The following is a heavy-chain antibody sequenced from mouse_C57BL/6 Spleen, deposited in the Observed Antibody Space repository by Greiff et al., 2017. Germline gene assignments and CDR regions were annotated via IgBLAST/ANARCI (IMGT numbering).Heavy chain of an antibody. J-gene: IGHJ4*01. Sequence: QVQLQQSGPGLVAPSQSLSITCTVSGFSVTSSGVHWVRQPPGKGLEWLVVIWSDGSTTYNSALKSRLSNSKDNSKSQVFLKMNSLQTDDTAMYYCARHWNYDYDDYAMDYWGQGTSVTVSS. CDR3: ARHWNYDYDDYAMDY. CDR1: GFSVTSSG. D-gene: IGHD2-4*01. CDR2: IWSDGST. V-gene: IGHV2-6-1*01.